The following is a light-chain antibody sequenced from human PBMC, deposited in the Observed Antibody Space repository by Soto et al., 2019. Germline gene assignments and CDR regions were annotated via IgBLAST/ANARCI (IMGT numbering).Light chain of an antibody. CDR3: AAWDDSLTGYV. CDR1: SSNIGTNT. CDR2: SGN. V-gene: IGLV1-44*01. J-gene: IGLJ1*01. Sequence: QSVLTQPPSASGTPGQRVTMSCSGSSSNIGTNTVNWYQQLPGSAPKLLIYSGNQRPSGVPDRFSASKSGTSASLAISGLQSGDEADYYCAAWDDSLTGYVFGPGTKVTVL.